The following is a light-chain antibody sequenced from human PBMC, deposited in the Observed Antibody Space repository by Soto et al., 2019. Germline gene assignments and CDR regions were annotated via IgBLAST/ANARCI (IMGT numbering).Light chain of an antibody. CDR1: SSDIATYNY. Sequence: QSVLTQPASVSGSPGQSITISCTGTSSDIATYNYVSWYQQHPGKAPKLIIYEVRNRPSGVSNRFSASKSGNTASLTISGLQAEDEADYYCSSYTSRTTLVVFGGGTKLTVL. CDR3: SSYTSRTTLVV. J-gene: IGLJ2*01. V-gene: IGLV2-14*01. CDR2: EVR.